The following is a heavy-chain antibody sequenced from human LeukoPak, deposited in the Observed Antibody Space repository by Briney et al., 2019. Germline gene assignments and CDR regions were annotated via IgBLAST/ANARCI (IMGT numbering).Heavy chain of an antibody. V-gene: IGHV4-59*08. CDR3: ARLGKSRSWYYFDY. J-gene: IGHJ4*02. D-gene: IGHD6-13*01. CDR1: GGSISSYY. CDR2: IYHSGST. Sequence: SETLSLTCTVSGGSISSYYWSWLRQPPGKGLEWIGYIYHSGSTNYNPSLNSRVTISVDTSKNQFSLKLNSVTAADTAVYYCARLGKSRSWYYFDYWGQGSLVTVSS.